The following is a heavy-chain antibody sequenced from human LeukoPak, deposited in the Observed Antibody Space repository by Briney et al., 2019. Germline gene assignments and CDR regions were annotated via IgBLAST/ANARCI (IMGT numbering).Heavy chain of an antibody. Sequence: SETLSLTCAVYGGSFSGYYWSWIRQPPGKGLEWIGYIYYSGSTNYNPSLKSRVTISVDTSKNQFSLKLSSVTAADTAVYYCARAWSLYGDLNHGAFDIWGQGTMVTVSS. D-gene: IGHD4-17*01. CDR3: ARAWSLYGDLNHGAFDI. CDR1: GGSFSGYY. CDR2: IYYSGST. J-gene: IGHJ3*02. V-gene: IGHV4-59*01.